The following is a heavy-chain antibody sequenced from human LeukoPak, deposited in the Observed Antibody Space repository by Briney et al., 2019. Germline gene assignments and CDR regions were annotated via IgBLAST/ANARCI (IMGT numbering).Heavy chain of an antibody. V-gene: IGHV4-59*08. CDR3: ARHYGP. J-gene: IGHJ4*02. Sequence: SETLSLTCSVSGGSISGYYWSWIRQPPGKGLEWIGYIHYSGSTNYNPSLKSRVTISVDTSKNQFSLKLNSVTATDTAVYYCARHYGPWGQGTLVTVSS. D-gene: IGHD3-10*01. CDR2: IHYSGST. CDR1: GGSISGYY.